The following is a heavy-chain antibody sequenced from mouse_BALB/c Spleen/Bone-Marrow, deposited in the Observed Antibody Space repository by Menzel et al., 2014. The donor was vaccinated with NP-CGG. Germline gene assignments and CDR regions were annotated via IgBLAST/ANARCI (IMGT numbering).Heavy chain of an antibody. J-gene: IGHJ3*01. CDR3: ARSGDSSGYGFAY. D-gene: IGHD3-2*01. V-gene: IGHV1S56*01. CDR1: GYTFTSYD. CDR2: IYPGDGST. Sequence: VQLQQSGPELVKPGALVKISCKASGYTFTSYDINWVKQRPGQGLEWIGWIYPGDGSTKYNEKFKGKATLTADKSSSTVYLQLSSLTSENSAVYFCARSGDSSGYGFAYWGQATLVTVSA.